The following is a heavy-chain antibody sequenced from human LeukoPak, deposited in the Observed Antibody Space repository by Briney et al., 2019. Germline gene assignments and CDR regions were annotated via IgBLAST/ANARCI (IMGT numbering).Heavy chain of an antibody. Sequence: ASVKVSCKASGYTFTGYYMHWVRQAPGQGLEWMGWINPNSGGTNYAQKFQGRVTMTRDTSISTAYMELSRLRSDDTAVYYCARGRMDYDFWSGYYRDRDYYYYYMDVWGKGTTVTVSS. CDR2: INPNSGGT. CDR3: ARGRMDYDFWSGYYRDRDYYYYYMDV. D-gene: IGHD3-3*01. J-gene: IGHJ6*03. CDR1: GYTFTGYY. V-gene: IGHV1-2*02.